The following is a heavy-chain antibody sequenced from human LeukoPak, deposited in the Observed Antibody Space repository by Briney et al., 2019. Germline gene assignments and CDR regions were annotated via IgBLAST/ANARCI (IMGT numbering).Heavy chain of an antibody. Sequence: GGSLRLSCAASGFTFSIYGMNWVRQAPGKGLEWVSGISPGGEITYYADSVKGRFTISRDNSKNTVSLQMHSLRAEDTAAYYCAREGTGRYYYYYYMDVWGKGTTVTISS. V-gene: IGHV3-23*01. J-gene: IGHJ6*03. D-gene: IGHD1-1*01. CDR2: ISPGGEIT. CDR1: GFTFSIYG. CDR3: AREGTGRYYYYYYMDV.